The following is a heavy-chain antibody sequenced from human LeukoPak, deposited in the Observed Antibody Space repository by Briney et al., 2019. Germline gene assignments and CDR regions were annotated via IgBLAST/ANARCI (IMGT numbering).Heavy chain of an antibody. CDR2: IYTSGST. Sequence: SETLSLTCTVSSGSLRSYYWNWLRQPAGKGVEWIGHIYTSGSTNYNPSLKSRVTMSVDTSKNQFSLKLNSVTAADTAFYYCAREYSSSSGKALDYWGQGTLVTVSS. J-gene: IGHJ4*02. CDR1: SGSLRSYY. V-gene: IGHV4-4*07. CDR3: AREYSSSSGKALDY. D-gene: IGHD6-6*01.